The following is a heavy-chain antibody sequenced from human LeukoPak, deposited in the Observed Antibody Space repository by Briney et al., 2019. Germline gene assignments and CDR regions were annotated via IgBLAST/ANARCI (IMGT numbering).Heavy chain of an antibody. V-gene: IGHV3-23*01. J-gene: IGHJ4*02. CDR2: ISGSGGST. D-gene: IGHD6-19*01. Sequence: HWGSLRLSCAASGFTFSSYAMSWVRQAPGKGLEWVSAISGSGGSTYYADSVKGRFTISRDNSKNTLYLQMNSLRAEDTAVYYCAKDEAVAGPYYFDYWGQGTLVTVSS. CDR3: AKDEAVAGPYYFDY. CDR1: GFTFSSYA.